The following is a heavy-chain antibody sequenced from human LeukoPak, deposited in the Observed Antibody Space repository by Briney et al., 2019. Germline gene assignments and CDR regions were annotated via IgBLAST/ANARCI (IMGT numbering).Heavy chain of an antibody. D-gene: IGHD3-10*01. Sequence: SQTLSLTCTVSGASINSGDYYWTWIRQPPGKGLEWIGYIYYSGSTYYNPSLKSRVTMSVDTSENQFSLKLSSVTAADTAVYYCASPGSSGSSDYWGQGTLVTVSS. J-gene: IGHJ4*02. CDR2: IYYSGST. CDR3: ASPGSSGSSDY. V-gene: IGHV4-30-4*01. CDR1: GASINSGDYY.